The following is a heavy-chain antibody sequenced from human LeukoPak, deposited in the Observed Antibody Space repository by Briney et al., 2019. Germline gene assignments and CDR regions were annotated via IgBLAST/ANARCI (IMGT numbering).Heavy chain of an antibody. CDR1: GFTFSSYW. D-gene: IGHD3-22*01. Sequence: SGGYLRRSCAASGFTFSSYWMHWVRQAPGKGLVWVSRINSDGSSTSYADSVKGRFTISRDNAKNTLYLQMNSLRAEDTAVYYCARDPRYYYDSSGYYYVWGQGTLVTVSS. CDR2: INSDGSST. V-gene: IGHV3-74*01. J-gene: IGHJ4*02. CDR3: ARDPRYYYDSSGYYYV.